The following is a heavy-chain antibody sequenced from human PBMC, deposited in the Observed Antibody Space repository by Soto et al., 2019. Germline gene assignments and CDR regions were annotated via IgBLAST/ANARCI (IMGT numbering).Heavy chain of an antibody. J-gene: IGHJ4*02. CDR3: ARDKITGLFDY. CDR2: INHSGST. Sequence: PSETLSLTCAVYGGSFSGYYWTWIRQPPGTGLEWIGEINHSGSTNYNPSLKSRVTISVDTSKNQFPLKLTSVTAADTAVYYCARDKITGLFDYWGQGTLVT. V-gene: IGHV4-34*01. D-gene: IGHD2-8*02. CDR1: GGSFSGYY.